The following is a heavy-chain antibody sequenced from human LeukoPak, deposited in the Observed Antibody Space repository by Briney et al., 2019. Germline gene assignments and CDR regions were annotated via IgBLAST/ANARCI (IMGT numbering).Heavy chain of an antibody. CDR2: IYYSGST. CDR1: GGSISNGDHY. Sequence: SETLSLTCTVSGGSISNGDHYWSWIRQHPGKGLEWIGHIYYSGSTYYNPSLKSRVTISVDTSKNQFSLKLSSVTAADTAVYYCARGSRIAVAGFLYYYYGMDVWGQGTTVTVS. D-gene: IGHD6-19*01. CDR3: ARGSRIAVAGFLYYYYGMDV. J-gene: IGHJ6*02. V-gene: IGHV4-31*03.